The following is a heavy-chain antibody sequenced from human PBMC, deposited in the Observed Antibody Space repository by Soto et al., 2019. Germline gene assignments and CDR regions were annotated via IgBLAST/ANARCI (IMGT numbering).Heavy chain of an antibody. J-gene: IGHJ6*02. CDR3: ARGGGYCSSTSCYTDYYYYYGMDV. CDR2: IYYSGST. D-gene: IGHD2-2*02. Sequence: SETLSLTCTVSGGSVSSGDFYWSWIRQPPGKGLEWIGNIYYSGSTNYNPSLKSRATISVDTSKNQFSLKVSSVTAADTAVYYCARGGGYCSSTSCYTDYYYYYGMDVWGQGTTVTVSS. CDR1: GGSVSSGDFY. V-gene: IGHV4-61*08.